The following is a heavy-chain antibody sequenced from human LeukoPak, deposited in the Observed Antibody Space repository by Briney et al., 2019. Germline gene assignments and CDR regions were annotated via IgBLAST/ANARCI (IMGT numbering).Heavy chain of an antibody. CDR3: ARGDSSSWYPLNYYYYGMDV. J-gene: IGHJ6*02. Sequence: GGSLRLSCAASGFTFSDYYMSWIRQAPGKGLEWVSYISSSGSTIYYADSVKGRFTISRDNAKNSLYLQMNSLRAEDTAVYYCARGDSSSWYPLNYYYYGMDVWGQGTTVTVSS. D-gene: IGHD6-13*01. CDR2: ISSSGSTI. V-gene: IGHV3-11*01. CDR1: GFTFSDYY.